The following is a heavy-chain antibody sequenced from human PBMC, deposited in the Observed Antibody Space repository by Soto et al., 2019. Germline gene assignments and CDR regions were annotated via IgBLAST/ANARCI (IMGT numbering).Heavy chain of an antibody. V-gene: IGHV3-33*01. CDR3: ARDMIVVVPAATAPFDY. J-gene: IGHJ4*02. Sequence: PGWSLRHSWSASEFTFSSYGRHWVLQTPCKWLEWVAVIWYDGSNKYYADSVKGRFTISRDNSKNTLYLQMNSLRAEDTAVYYCARDMIVVVPAATAPFDYWGQGTLVTVSS. CDR2: IWYDGSNK. D-gene: IGHD2-2*01. CDR1: EFTFSSYG.